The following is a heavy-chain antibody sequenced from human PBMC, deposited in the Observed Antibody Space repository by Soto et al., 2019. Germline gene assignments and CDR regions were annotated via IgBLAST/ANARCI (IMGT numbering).Heavy chain of an antibody. J-gene: IGHJ4*02. Sequence: EVRLVESGGGLVKPGGSLRLSCAASGFTFSSYSMNWVRQAPGKGLEWVSSISSSSSYIYYADSVKGRFTISRDNAKNSLYLQMNSLRAEDTAVYYCARALELMVYSKGDYWGQGTLVTVSS. D-gene: IGHD2-8*01. CDR1: GFTFSSYS. CDR2: ISSSSSYI. V-gene: IGHV3-21*01. CDR3: ARALELMVYSKGDY.